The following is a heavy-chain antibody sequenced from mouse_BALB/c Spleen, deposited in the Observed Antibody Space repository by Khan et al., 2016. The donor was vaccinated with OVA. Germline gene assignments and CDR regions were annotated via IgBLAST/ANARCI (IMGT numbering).Heavy chain of an antibody. V-gene: IGHV2-6-5*01. CDR2: IWGGGNT. CDR1: GFSLTDYD. J-gene: IGHJ4*01. D-gene: IGHD2-10*02. Sequence: QVQLKESGHGLVAPSQSLSITCTVSGFSLTDYDVGWIRQPPGKGLEWLGVIWGGGNTYYNSALKSGLSISKDTSKSQVFLKMNSLQTDDTAMYYCAKGVWSYYFALDYWGQGTSVTVSS. CDR3: AKGVWSYYFALDY.